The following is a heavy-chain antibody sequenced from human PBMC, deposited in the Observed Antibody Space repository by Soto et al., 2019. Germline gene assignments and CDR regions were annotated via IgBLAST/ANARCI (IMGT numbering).Heavy chain of an antibody. J-gene: IGHJ4*02. D-gene: IGHD3-22*01. CDR3: ARQIYYDSNRVDY. V-gene: IGHV4-39*01. CDR2: IYYSGST. CDR1: GGSISSSSYY. Sequence: QLQLQESGPGLVKPSETLSLTCTVSGGSISSSSYYWGWIRQPPGKGLEWIGSIYYSGSTYYNPSLKSRVTISVDTSKHQFSLKLSSVTAADTAVYYCARQIYYDSNRVDYWGQGTLVTVSS.